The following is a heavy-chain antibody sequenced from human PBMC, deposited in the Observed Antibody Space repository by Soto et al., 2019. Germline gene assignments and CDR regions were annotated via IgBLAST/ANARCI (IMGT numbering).Heavy chain of an antibody. D-gene: IGHD5-18*01. V-gene: IGHV4-30-2*01. CDR2: IYHSGST. Sequence: LTCAVSVGSISSGGYSWSWIRQPPGKGLEWIGYIYHSGSTYYNPSLKSRVTISVDRSKNQFSLKLSSVTAADTAVYYCARADPAMGYYFDYWGQGTLVTVSS. J-gene: IGHJ4*02. CDR1: VGSISSGGYS. CDR3: ARADPAMGYYFDY.